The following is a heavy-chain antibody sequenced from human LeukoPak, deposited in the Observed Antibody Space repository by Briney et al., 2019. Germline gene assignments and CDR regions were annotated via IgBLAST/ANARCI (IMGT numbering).Heavy chain of an antibody. CDR2: ISYDGSNK. V-gene: IGHV3-30*18. D-gene: IGHD2-15*01. CDR3: AKVAANDY. Sequence: PGRSLRLSCAAPGFTFSSYGMHWVRQAPGKGLEWVAVISYDGSNKYYADSVKGRFTISRDNSKNTLYLQMNSLRAEDTAVYYCAKVAANDYWGQGTLVTVSS. J-gene: IGHJ4*02. CDR1: GFTFSSYG.